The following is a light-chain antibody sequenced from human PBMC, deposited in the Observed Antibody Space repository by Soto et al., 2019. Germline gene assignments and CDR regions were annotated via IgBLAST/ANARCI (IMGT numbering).Light chain of an antibody. CDR1: QDIKHY. CDR3: QQYDNLPIT. J-gene: IGKJ5*01. CDR2: DTS. V-gene: IGKV1-33*01. Sequence: PSSLSASVGDRVTITCQARQDIKHYLHWYQQKPGKAPNLLIYDTSILETGVPSRFSGSGSGTDFTFTISSLQPEDIATYYCQQYDNLPITFGQGTRLEVK.